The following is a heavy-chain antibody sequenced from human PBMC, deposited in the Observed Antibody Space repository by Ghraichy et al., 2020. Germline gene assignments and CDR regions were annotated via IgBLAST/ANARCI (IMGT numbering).Heavy chain of an antibody. D-gene: IGHD3-16*01. J-gene: IGHJ4*02. CDR3: ARDSGSWAFDY. V-gene: IGHV3-23*01. CDR1: GFTFNTYS. Sequence: GGSLRLSCAASGFTFNTYSMKWVRQAPGKGLEWVSTSRSGGRADYAESVKGRFTVSRDSSEDTLYLQMSSLRAEDTALYYCARDSGSWAFDYWGQGTLVTVSS. CDR2: SRSGGRA.